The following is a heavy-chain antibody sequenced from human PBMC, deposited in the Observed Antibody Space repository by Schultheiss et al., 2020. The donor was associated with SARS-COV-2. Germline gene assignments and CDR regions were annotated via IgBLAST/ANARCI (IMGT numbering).Heavy chain of an antibody. CDR2: IRSKAYGGTT. CDR3: ARDEQWLPNNWFDP. CDR1: GFTFRDYS. Sequence: GESLKISCTTSGFTFRDYSMSWVRQAPGKGLEWVGFIRSKAYGGTTEYAASVQGRFSISRDDSKSIAYLQMNSLKTEDTAVYYCARDEQWLPNNWFDPWGQGTLVTVSS. V-gene: IGHV3-49*04. D-gene: IGHD6-19*01. J-gene: IGHJ5*02.